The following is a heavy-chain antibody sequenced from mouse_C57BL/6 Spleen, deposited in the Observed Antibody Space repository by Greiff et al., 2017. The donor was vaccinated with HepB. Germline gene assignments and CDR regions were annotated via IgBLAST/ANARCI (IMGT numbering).Heavy chain of an antibody. CDR3: AKGYYGSSPLAY. Sequence: VQLQQSGPGLVQPSQSLSITCTVSGFSLTSYGVYWVRQSPGKGLEWLGVIWRGGSTDYNAAFMSRLSITKDNSKSQVFFKMNSLQADDTAIYYCAKGYYGSSPLAYWGQGTLVTVSA. CDR1: GFSLTSYG. V-gene: IGHV2-5*01. J-gene: IGHJ3*01. D-gene: IGHD1-1*01. CDR2: IWRGGST.